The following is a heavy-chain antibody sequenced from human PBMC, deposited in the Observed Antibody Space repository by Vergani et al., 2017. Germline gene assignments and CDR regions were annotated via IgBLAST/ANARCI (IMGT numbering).Heavy chain of an antibody. CDR3: ARDLRLLYNRFDP. CDR1: GLTFNQYG. Sequence: QVQLVESGGGVVQPGTSLRLSCAASGLTFNQYGMHWVRQAPGKGLEWVAVTWYDGNNKQYADSVKGRFTISRDNSKSTMYLQMNSLRDEDTGVYYCARDLRLLYNRFDPWGQGTRVIVSS. J-gene: IGHJ5*02. CDR2: TWYDGNNK. D-gene: IGHD1-14*01. V-gene: IGHV3-33*01.